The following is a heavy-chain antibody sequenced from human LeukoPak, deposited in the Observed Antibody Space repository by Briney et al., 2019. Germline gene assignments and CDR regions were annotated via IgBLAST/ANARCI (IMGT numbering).Heavy chain of an antibody. CDR1: GFTFSDFA. Sequence: GGSLRLSCAASGFTFSDFAMNWVRQAPGKALEWVSSISSSGSYIYYADSVKGRFTISRDNVKNSLYLQMNSLRAEDTAVYYCARGVGNYGAYYFDYWGQGTLVTVSS. D-gene: IGHD4-11*01. CDR2: ISSSGSYI. CDR3: ARGVGNYGAYYFDY. J-gene: IGHJ4*02. V-gene: IGHV3-21*01.